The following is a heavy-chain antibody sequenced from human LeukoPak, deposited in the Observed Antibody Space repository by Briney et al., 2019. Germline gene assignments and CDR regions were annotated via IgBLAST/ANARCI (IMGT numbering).Heavy chain of an antibody. V-gene: IGHV3-48*04. J-gene: IGHJ3*02. CDR3: ASFWVESSGPKGAFDI. D-gene: IGHD3-22*01. CDR2: ISSSGSTI. CDR1: GFTFSSYA. Sequence: SGGSLRLSCAASGFTFSSYAMHWVRQAPGKGLEWVSYISSSGSTIYYADSVKGRFTISRDNAKNSLYLQMNSLRAEDTAVYYCASFWVESSGPKGAFDIWGQGTMVTVSS.